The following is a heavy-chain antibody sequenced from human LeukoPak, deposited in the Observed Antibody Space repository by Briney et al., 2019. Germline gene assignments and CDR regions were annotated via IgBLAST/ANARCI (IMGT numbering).Heavy chain of an antibody. V-gene: IGHV3-7*01. CDR2: IKQDGSEQ. CDR3: ARDRGSISGWYFPLDY. J-gene: IGHJ4*02. CDR1: GFTFSKYW. D-gene: IGHD6-13*01. Sequence: PGGSLRLSCAASGFTFSKYWMSWVRQAPGKGLQWVANIKQDGSEQYYADSVKGRFTISRDNAKNSLYLQINSLRAEDTAVYYCARDRGSISGWYFPLDYWGQGTLVTVSS.